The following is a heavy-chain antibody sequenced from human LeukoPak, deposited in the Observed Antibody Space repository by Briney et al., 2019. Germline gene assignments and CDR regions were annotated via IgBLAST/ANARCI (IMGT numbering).Heavy chain of an antibody. CDR1: GYTLTDYH. Sequence: AAVKDSCKASGYTLTDYHMHWVGQAPGQGLEWMGWINPNSGGTNYAQKFQGRVTMTRDTSISTAYMELSRLRSDDTAVYYCARRGRVNYDSSGYSDYWGQGTLVTVSS. D-gene: IGHD3-22*01. J-gene: IGHJ4*02. CDR3: ARRGRVNYDSSGYSDY. CDR2: INPNSGGT. V-gene: IGHV1-2*02.